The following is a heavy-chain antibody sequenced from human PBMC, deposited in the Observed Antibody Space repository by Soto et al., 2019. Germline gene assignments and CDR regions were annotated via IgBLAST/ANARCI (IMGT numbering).Heavy chain of an antibody. V-gene: IGHV4-59*08. CDR2: FYYTGST. D-gene: IGHD2-15*01. Sequence: SETLSLTCTVSSGSISDYYRSWIRQPPGKGLEWIGYFYYTGSTNYNPSLKSRVTISVDTSKNQFSLKLSSVTAADTAVYYCACAQGYCSDGSCYPGYWFDPWGQGTLVTVSS. CDR3: ACAQGYCSDGSCYPGYWFDP. J-gene: IGHJ5*02. CDR1: SGSISDYY.